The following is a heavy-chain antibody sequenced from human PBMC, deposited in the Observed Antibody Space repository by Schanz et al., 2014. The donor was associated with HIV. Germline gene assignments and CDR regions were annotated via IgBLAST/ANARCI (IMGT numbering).Heavy chain of an antibody. Sequence: QVQLVESGGGVVQPGRSLRLSCAASGFTFSSYGMHWVRQAPGKGLEWVAVIWYDGSNKYYIDSVKGRFTISRDNSKNTLYVQMNSLRVDDTAVYYCARDPSTVFGVAIYDMDVWGQGTTVIVSS. V-gene: IGHV3-33*01. CDR2: IWYDGSNK. CDR3: ARDPSTVFGVAIYDMDV. J-gene: IGHJ6*02. CDR1: GFTFSSYG. D-gene: IGHD3-3*01.